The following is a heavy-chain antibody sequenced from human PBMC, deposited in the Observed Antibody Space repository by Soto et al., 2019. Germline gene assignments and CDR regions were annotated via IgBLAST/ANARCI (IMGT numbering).Heavy chain of an antibody. Sequence: ASLKISWKGSGYSFTSYWNDWVGQMPGKALEWMGIIYPGDSVTRYSPSFQWQVTISADKSISTAYLQWSSLKASDTAMYYCARSSWAGWLVPIDDALDIKGQGTMVTVTS. J-gene: IGHJ3*02. CDR1: GYSFTSYW. CDR3: ARSSWAGWLVPIDDALDI. CDR2: IYPGDSVT. D-gene: IGHD6-19*01. V-gene: IGHV5-51*01.